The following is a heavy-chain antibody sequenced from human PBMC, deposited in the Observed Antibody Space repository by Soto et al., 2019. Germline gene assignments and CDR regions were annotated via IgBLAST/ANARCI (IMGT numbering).Heavy chain of an antibody. CDR1: GYTFTSYG. V-gene: IGHV1-18*04. Sequence: QVQLVQSGAEVKKPGASVKVSCKASGYTFTSYGISWVRQAPGQGLEWMGWISAYNGNTNYAQKLQGRVTMTTDTSTSTAYRELRSLRSDDTAVYYCARDLSGSGRAVAGIDYWGQGTLVTVSS. J-gene: IGHJ4*02. CDR3: ARDLSGSGRAVAGIDY. D-gene: IGHD6-19*01. CDR2: ISAYNGNT.